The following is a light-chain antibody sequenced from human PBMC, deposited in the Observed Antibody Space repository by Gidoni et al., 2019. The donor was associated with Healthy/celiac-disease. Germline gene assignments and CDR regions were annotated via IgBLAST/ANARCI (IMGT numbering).Light chain of an antibody. CDR1: QSVSSY. Sequence: EIVLTQSPATLSLSPGERATLSCRASQSVSSYLAWYQQKPGQAPRLLIYDASNRATGIPARFSGSGSGTDFTLTISSLEPEDFAVYYCQQRSNWPLTFRPXTKVDIK. J-gene: IGKJ3*01. V-gene: IGKV3-11*01. CDR2: DAS. CDR3: QQRSNWPLT.